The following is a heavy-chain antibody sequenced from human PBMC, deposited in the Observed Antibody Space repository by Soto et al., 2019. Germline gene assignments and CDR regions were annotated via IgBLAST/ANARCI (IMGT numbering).Heavy chain of an antibody. CDR3: ARVGDIVVVVAATHYYYYYMDV. Sequence: ASVKVSCKASGYTFTSYAMHWVRQAPGQRLEWMGWISAYNGNTNYAQKLQGRVTMTTDTSTSTAYMELRSLRSDDTAVYYCARVGDIVVVVAATHYYYYYMDVWGKGTTVTVSS. CDR2: ISAYNGNT. D-gene: IGHD2-15*01. J-gene: IGHJ6*03. CDR1: GYTFTSYA. V-gene: IGHV1-18*01.